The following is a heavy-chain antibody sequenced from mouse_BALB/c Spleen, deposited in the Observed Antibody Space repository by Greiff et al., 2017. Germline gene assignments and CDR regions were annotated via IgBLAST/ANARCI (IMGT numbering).Heavy chain of an antibody. J-gene: IGHJ3*01. V-gene: IGHV5-4*02. Sequence: EVQVVESGGGLVKPGGSLKLSCAASGFTFSDYYMYWVRQTPEKRLEWVATISDGGSYTYYPDSVKGRFTISRDNAKNNLYLQMSSLKSEDTAMYYCARDSGNYVAYWGQGTLVTVSA. CDR3: ARDSGNYVAY. CDR1: GFTFSDYY. CDR2: ISDGGSYT. D-gene: IGHD2-1*01.